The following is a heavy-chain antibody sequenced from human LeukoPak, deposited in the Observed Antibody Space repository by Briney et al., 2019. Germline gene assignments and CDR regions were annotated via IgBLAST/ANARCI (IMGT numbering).Heavy chain of an antibody. Sequence: GASVKVSCKASGYTFTTYYMHWVRQAPGQGLEWVGIINTGDGGATYAQKFQGRVAMTRDTSTSTAYMELSSLRFEDTAVYYCATDKGGYPYWGQGTLVTVSS. CDR1: GYTFTTYY. V-gene: IGHV1-46*01. CDR2: INTGDGGA. J-gene: IGHJ4*02. D-gene: IGHD3-22*01. CDR3: ATDKGGYPY.